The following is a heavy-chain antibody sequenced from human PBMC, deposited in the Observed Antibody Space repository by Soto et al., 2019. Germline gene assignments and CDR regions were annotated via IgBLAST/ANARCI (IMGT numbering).Heavy chain of an antibody. D-gene: IGHD5-12*01. J-gene: IGHJ4*02. Sequence: GESLKISCKGSGYSFTSYWIGWVRQMPGKGLEWMGIIYPGDSDTRYSPSFQGQVTISADKSISTAYLQWSSLKASDTAMYYCARPPHGYSGYDYYFDYWGQGTLVTVSS. CDR3: ARPPHGYSGYDYYFDY. CDR1: GYSFTSYW. V-gene: IGHV5-51*01. CDR2: IYPGDSDT.